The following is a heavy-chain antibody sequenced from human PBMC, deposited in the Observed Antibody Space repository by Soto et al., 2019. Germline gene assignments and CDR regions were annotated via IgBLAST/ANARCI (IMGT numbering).Heavy chain of an antibody. D-gene: IGHD5-12*01. Sequence: GGSLRLSCAASGFTFSTYAMNWVRQAPGKGLEWISYISSSGNTIYYADSMKGRFTTSRDNAKNSLYLQVNSLRDEDTAVYHCARDKLNGDDSTRFAVWGQGTLVTVSS. CDR2: ISSSGNTI. CDR1: GFTFSTYA. J-gene: IGHJ4*02. CDR3: ARDKLNGDDSTRFAV. V-gene: IGHV3-48*02.